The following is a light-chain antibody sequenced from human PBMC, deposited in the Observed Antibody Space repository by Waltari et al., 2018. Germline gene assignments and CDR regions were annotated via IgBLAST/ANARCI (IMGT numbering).Light chain of an antibody. CDR2: DDS. V-gene: IGLV3-21*03. CDR1: NIGSKS. CDR3: QVWDSSSDHIYV. Sequence: SYVLTQPPSVSVAPGKTARITCGGNNIGSKSVHWYQQKPGQAPVLGVYDDSDRPSGIPERFSGSNSRTTATLTISRVEAGDEADYYCQVWDSSSDHIYVFGTGTKVTVL. J-gene: IGLJ1*01.